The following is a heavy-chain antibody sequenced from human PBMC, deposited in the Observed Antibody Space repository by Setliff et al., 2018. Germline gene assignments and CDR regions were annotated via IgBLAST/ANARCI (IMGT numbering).Heavy chain of an antibody. CDR3: ARGQLVLRGTTLYYMDL. V-gene: IGHV4-4*02. Sequence: SETLSLTCAVSGVSVNSLTWWSWVRQTPGKGLEWIGEISYLGSTNYNPSLKSRVVISTDTSNNRFSLLLRSVTAADTAVYYCARGQLVLRGTTLYYMDLWDKGASVTVSS. CDR1: GVSVNSLTW. D-gene: IGHD5-12*01. J-gene: IGHJ6*03. CDR2: ISYLGST.